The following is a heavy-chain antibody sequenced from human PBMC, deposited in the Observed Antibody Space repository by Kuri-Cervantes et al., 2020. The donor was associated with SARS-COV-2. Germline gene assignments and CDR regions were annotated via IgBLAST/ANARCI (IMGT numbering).Heavy chain of an antibody. D-gene: IGHD3-10*01. Sequence: SVKVSCKASGGTFSSYAISWVRQAPGQGLEWMGGIIPILGIANYAQKFQGRVTITADKSTSTAYMELSSLRAEDTAVYYCATPILQLWFGEVRPDYWGQGTLVTVSS. J-gene: IGHJ4*02. V-gene: IGHV1-69*10. CDR2: IIPILGIA. CDR3: ATPILQLWFGEVRPDY. CDR1: GGTFSSYA.